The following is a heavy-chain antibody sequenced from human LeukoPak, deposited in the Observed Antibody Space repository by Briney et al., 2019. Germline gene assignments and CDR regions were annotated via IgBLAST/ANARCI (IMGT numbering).Heavy chain of an antibody. V-gene: IGHV1-18*01. J-gene: IGHJ4*02. D-gene: IGHD5-12*01. CDR1: GYTFTSYD. CDR2: ISTYNGNT. Sequence: ASVKVSCKTSGYTFTSYDITWVRQAPGQGLEWVGWISTYNGNTNYPQTLQGRVAMTTDTSTNTVYMELRSLRSDDTAVYYCARRKGGYDYFDSWGQGTLLTVSP. CDR3: ARRKGGYDYFDS.